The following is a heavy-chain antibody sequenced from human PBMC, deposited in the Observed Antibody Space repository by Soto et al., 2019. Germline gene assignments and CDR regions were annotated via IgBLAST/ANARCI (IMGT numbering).Heavy chain of an antibody. Sequence: QVQLVQSGAEVKKPGSSVKVSCKTSGVSFNNNGIGWVRQAPGHGLEWMGGVSPPFRTSNYARKFQGRISVTPDASTGQINKELSSLKSEGPAQYYCARVLYYGSGSYSPYGMDVWGQGTTVTVSS. D-gene: IGHD3-10*01. J-gene: IGHJ6*02. V-gene: IGHV1-69*01. CDR2: VSPPFRTS. CDR3: ARVLYYGSGSYSPYGMDV. CDR1: GVSFNNNG.